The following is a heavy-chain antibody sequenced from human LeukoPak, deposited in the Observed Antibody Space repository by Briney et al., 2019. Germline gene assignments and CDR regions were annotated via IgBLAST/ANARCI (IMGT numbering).Heavy chain of an antibody. CDR2: INHSGRT. V-gene: IGHV4-34*01. CDR1: GGSFSGYY. CDR3: ARAGDTSGYADY. D-gene: IGHD3-22*01. Sequence: SETLSLTCAVYGGSFSGYYWSWIRQPPGKGLEWIGEINHSGRTNYNPSLKSRVTMSVDKSRNQFSLKLSSVTAADTAVYYCARAGDTSGYADYWGQGTLVTVSS. J-gene: IGHJ4*02.